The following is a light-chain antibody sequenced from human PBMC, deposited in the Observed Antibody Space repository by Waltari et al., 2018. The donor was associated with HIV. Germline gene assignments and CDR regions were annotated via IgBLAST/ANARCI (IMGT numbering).Light chain of an antibody. V-gene: IGLV1-51*01. CDR2: DSN. Sequence: QSFLTQPPSVSAAPGQQVTISCSVSSPNIGNNYVSWYQQLPGTAPKLLIYDSNKRPSGIPDRFSGSKSGTSATLGITGLQTGDEAGYYCGTWDSSLSAYVFGTGTKVTVL. CDR1: SPNIGNNY. CDR3: GTWDSSLSAYV. J-gene: IGLJ1*01.